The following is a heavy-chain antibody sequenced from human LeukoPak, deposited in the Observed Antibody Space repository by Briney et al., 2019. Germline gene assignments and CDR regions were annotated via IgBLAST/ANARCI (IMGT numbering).Heavy chain of an antibody. CDR3: ARRYCSSASCYLRVEYWFDP. J-gene: IGHJ5*02. CDR1: GGSFSGYY. V-gene: IGHV4-34*01. D-gene: IGHD2-2*01. CDR2: INHSGST. Sequence: SESLSLTRAVYGGSFSGYYWSWIRQPPGNGLEWIGEINHSGSTNYNPSLRSGVTISVATSKNQFSLKLSSVTAADTAVYYCARRYCSSASCYLRVEYWFDPWGQGTLVTVCS.